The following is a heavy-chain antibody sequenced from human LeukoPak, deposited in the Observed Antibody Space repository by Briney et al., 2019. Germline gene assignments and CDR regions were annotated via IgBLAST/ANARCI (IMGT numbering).Heavy chain of an antibody. Sequence: PSETLSLTCAAYGGSFSGYYWSWIRQPPGKGLEWIGEINHSGSTNYNPSLKSRVTISVDTSKNQFSLKLSSVTAADTAVYYCARDYWQQLVRGEYFQHWGQGTLVTVSS. CDR3: ARDYWQQLVRGEYFQH. D-gene: IGHD6-13*01. CDR1: GGSFSGYY. J-gene: IGHJ1*01. V-gene: IGHV4-34*01. CDR2: INHSGST.